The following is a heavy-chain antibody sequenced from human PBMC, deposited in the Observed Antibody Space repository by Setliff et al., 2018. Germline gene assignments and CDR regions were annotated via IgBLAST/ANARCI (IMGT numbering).Heavy chain of an antibody. CDR2: INPNSGGT. Sequence: ASVKVSCKASGYTFTGYYIHWVRQAPGQGLEYMGWINPNSGGTNYAPKFQGRVTMTRDTSISTVYMEVSRLRSDDTAVYFCARDGDILTTYYIYYYYMDVWGKGTTGTVSS. CDR1: GYTFTGYY. J-gene: IGHJ6*03. CDR3: ARDGDILTTYYIYYYYMDV. V-gene: IGHV1-2*02. D-gene: IGHD3-9*01.